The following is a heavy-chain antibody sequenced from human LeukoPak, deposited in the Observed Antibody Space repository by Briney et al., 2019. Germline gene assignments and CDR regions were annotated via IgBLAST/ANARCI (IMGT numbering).Heavy chain of an antibody. J-gene: IGHJ5*02. CDR1: GFTFSNFA. D-gene: IGHD2-2*01. CDR3: AKDMDCSSTGCYVFAT. Sequence: PGGSLRLSCAASGFTFSNFAMSWARQAPGKGLEWVSALSGSGGSTYYADSVKGRFTISRDNSKNTLYLQMNSLRAEDTAVYYCAKDMDCSSTGCYVFATWGQGTLVTVSS. V-gene: IGHV3-23*01. CDR2: LSGSGGST.